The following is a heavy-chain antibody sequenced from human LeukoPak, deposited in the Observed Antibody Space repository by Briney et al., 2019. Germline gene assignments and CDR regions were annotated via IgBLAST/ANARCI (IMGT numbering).Heavy chain of an antibody. J-gene: IGHJ5*02. Sequence: ASVKVSCKASGYTFTSYGISWVRQAPGQGLEWMGWISAYNGNTNYAQKLQGRVTMTTETSTSTAYMELRSLRSDDKAVYYCARDPFSSSWYEGNWFDPWGQGTLVTVSS. V-gene: IGHV1-18*01. CDR1: GYTFTSYG. CDR2: ISAYNGNT. CDR3: ARDPFSSSWYEGNWFDP. D-gene: IGHD6-13*01.